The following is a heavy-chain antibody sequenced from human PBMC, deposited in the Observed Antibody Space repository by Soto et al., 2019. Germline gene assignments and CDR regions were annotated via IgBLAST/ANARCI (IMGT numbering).Heavy chain of an antibody. CDR2: IYTSGTT. D-gene: IGHD4-17*01. V-gene: IGHV4-4*07. CDR3: ARDTVGISSPGVY. J-gene: IGHJ4*02. CDR1: GDSINGYY. Sequence: SETLSLTCTVSGDSINGYYWTWIRQPAGKGLEWIGRIYTSGTTSYNPSPKSRVTMSLDTSKNHFSLRLTSVTAADTAVYYCARDTVGISSPGVYWGRGTLVTVSS.